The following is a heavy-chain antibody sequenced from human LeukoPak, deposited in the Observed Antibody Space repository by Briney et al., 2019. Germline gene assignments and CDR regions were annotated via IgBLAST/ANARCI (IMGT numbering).Heavy chain of an antibody. J-gene: IGHJ6*03. CDR2: IIPIFGTA. Sequence: SVKVSCKASGGTFSSYAISWVRQAPGQGVEWMGGIIPIFGTANYAQKFQGRVTITTDESTSTAYMELSSLRSEDTAVYYCARDWGAARSYYYYYMDVWGKGTTVTVFS. D-gene: IGHD6-6*01. V-gene: IGHV1-69*05. CDR3: ARDWGAARSYYYYYMDV. CDR1: GGTFSSYA.